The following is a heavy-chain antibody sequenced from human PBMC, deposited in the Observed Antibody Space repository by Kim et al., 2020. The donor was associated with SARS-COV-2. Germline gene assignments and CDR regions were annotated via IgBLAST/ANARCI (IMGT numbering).Heavy chain of an antibody. CDR3: ARRPYGVGSAGFDF. V-gene: IGHV5-51*01. Sequence: PSFQGQVTISADKSISTAYLQWSSLKASDTAMYYCARRPYGVGSAGFDFWGQGTLVTVSS. D-gene: IGHD2-8*01. J-gene: IGHJ4*02.